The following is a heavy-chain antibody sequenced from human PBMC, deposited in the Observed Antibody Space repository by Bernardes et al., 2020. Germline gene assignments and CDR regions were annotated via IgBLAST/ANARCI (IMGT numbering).Heavy chain of an antibody. J-gene: IGHJ6*04. Sequence: GGSLRLSCAASGFTFSSYWMHWVRQAPGKGLVWVSRINSVGSSTSYADSVKGRFTISRDNAKNTLYLQMNSLRAEDTAVYYCARDEVVVAATEYYYYGMDVWGKGTTVTVSS. D-gene: IGHD2-15*01. CDR2: INSVGSST. CDR3: ARDEVVVAATEYYYYGMDV. V-gene: IGHV3-74*01. CDR1: GFTFSSYW.